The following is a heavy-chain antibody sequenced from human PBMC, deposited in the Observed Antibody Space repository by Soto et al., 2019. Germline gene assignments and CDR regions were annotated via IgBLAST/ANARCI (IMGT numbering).Heavy chain of an antibody. J-gene: IGHJ6*02. CDR3: AQVPTAKRYYVSGMDV. V-gene: IGHV4-59*06. D-gene: IGHD2-2*01. CDR1: GGSISSYY. Sequence: SETLSLTCTVSGGSISSYYWSWIRQPPGKGLERIGYIYFKGNTYYNPSLKSRVTISLDTSENQFSLKLRSMTAADTAVYYCAQVPTAKRYYVSGMDVWGQGITVTVSS. CDR2: IYFKGNT.